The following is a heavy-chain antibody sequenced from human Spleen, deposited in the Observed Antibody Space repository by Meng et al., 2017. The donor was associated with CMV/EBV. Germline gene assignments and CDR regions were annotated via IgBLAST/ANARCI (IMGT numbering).Heavy chain of an antibody. J-gene: IGHJ4*02. CDR2: IYSGGNT. Sequence: GGSLRLSCAASGFRVSSRYMAWVRQAPGKGLEWVSVIYSGGNTYYADSVKGLFTISRDNAKNSLYLQMNSLRAEDTAVYYCARSHDYGGNVDYWGQGTLVTVSS. D-gene: IGHD4-23*01. CDR3: ARSHDYGGNVDY. CDR1: GFRVSSRY. V-gene: IGHV3-66*01.